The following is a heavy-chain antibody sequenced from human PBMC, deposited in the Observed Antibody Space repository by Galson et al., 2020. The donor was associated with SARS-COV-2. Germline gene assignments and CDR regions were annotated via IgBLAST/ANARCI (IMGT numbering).Heavy chain of an antibody. CDR2: IYHSRST. V-gene: IGHV4-31*03. J-gene: IGHJ5*02. D-gene: IGHD2-15*01. Sequence: SETLSLTCTVSGGPISSGPYYWTWIRQHPGTGLEWIGYIYHSRSTYYNPSLKSRVTISADTSKNQFSLKLSSVTAADTAVYYCARVTVVVVTVDPWGQGALVTVSS. CDR1: GGPISSGPYY. CDR3: ARVTVVVVTVDP.